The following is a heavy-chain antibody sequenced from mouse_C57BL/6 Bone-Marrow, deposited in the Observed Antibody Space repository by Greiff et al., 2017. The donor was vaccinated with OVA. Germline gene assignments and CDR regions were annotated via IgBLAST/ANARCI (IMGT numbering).Heavy chain of an antibody. Sequence: KQPGAELVRPGSSVKLSCKASGYTFTSYWMDWVKQRPGQGLEWIGNIYPSDSETHYNQKFKDKATLTVDKSSSTAYMQLSSLTSEDSAVYYCAAGVTRFAYWGQGTLVTVSA. D-gene: IGHD2-3*01. J-gene: IGHJ3*01. CDR2: IYPSDSET. CDR1: GYTFTSYW. V-gene: IGHV1-61*01. CDR3: AAGVTRFAY.